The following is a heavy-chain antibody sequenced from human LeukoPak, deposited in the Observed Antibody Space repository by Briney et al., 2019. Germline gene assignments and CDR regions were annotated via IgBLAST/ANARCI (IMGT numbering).Heavy chain of an antibody. V-gene: IGHV4-39*01. J-gene: IGHJ5*02. Sequence: SETLSLTCSVSGASVTSGRFYWGWLRQPPGKGPEWIATVYYTGSTYYNPSLKSRVTISIDTSKNQFSLRLTSVTATDTAIYHCARHSGSGSLSRPFDPWGQGTLVTVSS. CDR2: VYYTGST. CDR3: ARHSGSGSLSRPFDP. D-gene: IGHD3-10*01. CDR1: GASVTSGRFY.